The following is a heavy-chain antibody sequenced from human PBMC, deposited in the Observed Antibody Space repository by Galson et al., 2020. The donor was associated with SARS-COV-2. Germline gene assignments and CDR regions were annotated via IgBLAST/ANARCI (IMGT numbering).Heavy chain of an antibody. CDR3: AKDSCGGDCYTFDY. CDR1: GFTFDDYA. Sequence: SLKISCAASGFTFDDYAMHWVRQAPGKGLEWVSGISWNSGSIGYADSVKGRFTISRDNAKNSLYLQMNSLRAEDTALYYCAKDSCGGDCYTFDYGGHGTLVTVSS. CDR2: ISWNSGSI. V-gene: IGHV3-9*01. J-gene: IGHJ4*01. D-gene: IGHD2-21*01.